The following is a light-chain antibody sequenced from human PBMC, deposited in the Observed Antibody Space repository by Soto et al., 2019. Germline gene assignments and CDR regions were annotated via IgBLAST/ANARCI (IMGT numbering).Light chain of an antibody. CDR2: EVN. V-gene: IGLV2-8*01. Sequence: QSALTQPPSSSGSPGQSVAISCTGTSSDVSGYNYVSWYQQHPGKAPKLMIYEVNKRPSGVPDRFSGSKSGNTASLTVSGLHAEDEADYYRSSYAGSSNVFGTGTKVTVL. CDR1: SSDVSGYNY. CDR3: SSYAGSSNV. J-gene: IGLJ1*01.